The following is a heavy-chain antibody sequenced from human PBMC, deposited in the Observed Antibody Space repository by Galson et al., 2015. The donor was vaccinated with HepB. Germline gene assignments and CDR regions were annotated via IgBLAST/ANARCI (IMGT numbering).Heavy chain of an antibody. CDR3: VKRSGMGVEYGMDV. CDR2: IISNGGST. Sequence: SLRLSCAASGFTFSNYAMHWVRQAPGKGLEYVSGIISNGGSTYYADTVKGRFTISRDNSKNTLYLQMSSLRAEDTAVYYCVKRSGMGVEYGMDVWGQGTTVTVSS. CDR1: GFTFSNYA. D-gene: IGHD3-16*01. V-gene: IGHV3-64D*06. J-gene: IGHJ6*02.